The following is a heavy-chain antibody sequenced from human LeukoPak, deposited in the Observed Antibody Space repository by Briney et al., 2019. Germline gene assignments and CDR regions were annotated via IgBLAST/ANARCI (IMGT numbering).Heavy chain of an antibody. V-gene: IGHV3-11*04. CDR3: ARDRWPRGETTTIGPFDP. CDR2: ISSSSSTI. D-gene: IGHD1-14*01. Sequence: LSLTCTVSGGSISSSSYYWGWIRQPPGKGLEWVSYISSSSSTIYYADSVKGRFTISRDNAKNSLSLQMSSLRVEDTAVYYCARDRWPRGETTTIGPFDPWGQGTLVIVSS. CDR1: GGSISSSSYY. J-gene: IGHJ5*02.